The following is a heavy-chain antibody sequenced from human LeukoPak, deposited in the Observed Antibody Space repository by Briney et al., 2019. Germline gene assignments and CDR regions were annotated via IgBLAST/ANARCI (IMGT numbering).Heavy chain of an antibody. CDR3: VRDLQFYGYYFDY. CDR2: IYTSGST. Sequence: SQTLSLTCTVSGGSISSGNNYWSWIRQPAGKGLEWIGRIYTSGSTNYNPSLKSRLTISVDTSKNQFSLKLSSVTAADTAVYYCVRDLQFYGYYFDYWGQGTLVTVSS. CDR1: GGSISSGNNY. J-gene: IGHJ4*02. V-gene: IGHV4-61*02. D-gene: IGHD2/OR15-2a*01.